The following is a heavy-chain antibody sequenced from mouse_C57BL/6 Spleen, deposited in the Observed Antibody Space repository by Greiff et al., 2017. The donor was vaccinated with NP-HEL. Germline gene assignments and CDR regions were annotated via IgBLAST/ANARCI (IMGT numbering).Heavy chain of an antibody. CDR1: GYSITSGYY. CDR3: AKGFDYFDY. CDR2: ISYDGSN. Sequence: DVKLQESGPGLVKPSQSLSLTCSVTGYSITSGYYWNWIRQFPGNKLEWMGYISYDGSNNYNPSLKNRISITSDTSKNQFFLKLNSVTTEDTATYYCAKGFDYFDYWGQGTTLTVSS. V-gene: IGHV3-6*01. J-gene: IGHJ2*01.